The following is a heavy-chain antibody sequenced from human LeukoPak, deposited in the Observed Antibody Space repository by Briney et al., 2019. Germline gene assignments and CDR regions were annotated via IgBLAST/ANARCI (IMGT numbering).Heavy chain of an antibody. Sequence: GGSLRLSCAASGFTFSSYSMNWVRQAPGKGLEWVSSISSSSSYIYYADSVKGRFTISRDNAKNSLYLQMNSLRAEDTAVYYCAKPRGSSSSPPDAFDIWGQGTMVTVSS. CDR2: ISSSSSYI. D-gene: IGHD6-13*01. V-gene: IGHV3-21*04. CDR1: GFTFSSYS. J-gene: IGHJ3*02. CDR3: AKPRGSSSSPPDAFDI.